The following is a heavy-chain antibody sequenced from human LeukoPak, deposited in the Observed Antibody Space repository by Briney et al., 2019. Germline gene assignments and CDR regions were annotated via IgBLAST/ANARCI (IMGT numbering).Heavy chain of an antibody. CDR3: AKGLDYYGSGSGMDV. D-gene: IGHD3-10*01. V-gene: IGHV3-30*18. CDR1: GFTFSSYG. Sequence: GGSLRLSCAASGFTFSSYGMHWVRQAPGKGLEWVAVISYDGSNKYYADSVKGRFTISRDNSKNTLYLQMNSLRAEDTAVYYCAKGLDYYGSGSGMDVWGQGTTVTVSS. J-gene: IGHJ6*02. CDR2: ISYDGSNK.